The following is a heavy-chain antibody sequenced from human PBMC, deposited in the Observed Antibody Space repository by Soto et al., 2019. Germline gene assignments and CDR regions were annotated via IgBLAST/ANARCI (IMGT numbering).Heavy chain of an antibody. J-gene: IGHJ4*02. D-gene: IGHD2-15*01. CDR2: IYYSGST. V-gene: IGHV4-59*06. Sequence: SETLSLSCTVSGGSIGSYCWRWIRQPQRKGLEWVGFIYYSGSTYYNPTHKSRVTISVDTSKNQFSLKLSSVAAADTAVYYCASVLVVVAATRYWGQGTPVTVSS. CDR3: ASVLVVVAATRY. CDR1: GGSIGSYC.